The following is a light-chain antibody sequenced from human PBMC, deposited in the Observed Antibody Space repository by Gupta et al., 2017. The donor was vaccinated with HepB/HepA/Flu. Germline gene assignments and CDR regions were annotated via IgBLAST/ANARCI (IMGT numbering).Light chain of an antibody. V-gene: IGKV3-20*01. J-gene: IGKJ1*01. CDR3: QQYGNTPRT. CDR1: QSVSSRS. Sequence: EIMLTQSPGTLSLSPGERVTLSCRASQSVSSRSLAWYQQKPGQSPRLLIYDASSRATGIPDRFSGSGSGTDFTLTISRLEPEDFAVYYCQQYGNTPRTFGQGTKVEIK. CDR2: DAS.